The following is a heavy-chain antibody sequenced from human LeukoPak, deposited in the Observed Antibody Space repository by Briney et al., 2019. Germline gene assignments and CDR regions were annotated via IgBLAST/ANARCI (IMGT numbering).Heavy chain of an antibody. CDR2: IRFEGTEK. J-gene: IGHJ5*02. CDR1: GFTFSRYT. Sequence: PGGSLRLSCAASGFTFSRYTMNWVRQAPGKGLEWVAFIRFEGTEKFYADSVKGRFTISRDNSKNTLYLEMNSLRREDTAVYYCAKDLMRDRWFGESWGQGTLVTVSS. D-gene: IGHD3-10*01. V-gene: IGHV3-30*02. CDR3: AKDLMRDRWFGES.